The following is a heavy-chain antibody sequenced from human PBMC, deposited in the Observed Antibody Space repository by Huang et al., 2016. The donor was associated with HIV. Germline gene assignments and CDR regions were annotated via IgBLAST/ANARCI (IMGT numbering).Heavy chain of an antibody. CDR2: IRSKASGGTT. D-gene: IGHD3-3*01. J-gene: IGHJ4*02. CDR1: GFTFGDYA. Sequence: EVQLVESGGGLVKPGRSLRLSCTDSGFTFGDYAMSWFRQGPGKGMEWVGCIRSKASGGTTEYAASGKGRFTISRDDSKSIAYLQMNSLKIEDTAVYYCTRENYDFWSGYYKYYFDYWGQGTLVTVSS. CDR3: TRENYDFWSGYYKYYFDY. V-gene: IGHV3-49*05.